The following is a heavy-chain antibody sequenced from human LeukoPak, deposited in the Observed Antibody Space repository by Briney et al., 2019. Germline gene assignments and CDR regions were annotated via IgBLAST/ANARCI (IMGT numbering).Heavy chain of an antibody. Sequence: SETLSLTCTVSGDSFSSYFWNWIRQPAGKGLEYIGRLYPSGSTDYNPSLKSRVTMSEDTSKNQVSLKLSSVTAADTAVYYCAREGGSGWSDPWGPGTLVTVSS. V-gene: IGHV4-4*07. D-gene: IGHD6-19*01. CDR1: GDSFSSYF. J-gene: IGHJ5*02. CDR2: LYPSGST. CDR3: AREGGSGWSDP.